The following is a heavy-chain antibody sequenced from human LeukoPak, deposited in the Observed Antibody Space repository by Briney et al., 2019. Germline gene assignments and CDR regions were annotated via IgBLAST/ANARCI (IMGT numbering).Heavy chain of an antibody. J-gene: IGHJ4*02. Sequence: GGSLRLSCAASGFTFSSYAMSWVRQAPGKGLEWVSAISGSGGSTYYADSVKGRFTISRDNSKNTLYLQMNSLRAEDTAVYYCAKDLEPYYYGSGTADYWGQGTLVTVSS. D-gene: IGHD3-10*01. V-gene: IGHV3-23*01. CDR1: GFTFSSYA. CDR3: AKDLEPYYYGSGTADY. CDR2: ISGSGGST.